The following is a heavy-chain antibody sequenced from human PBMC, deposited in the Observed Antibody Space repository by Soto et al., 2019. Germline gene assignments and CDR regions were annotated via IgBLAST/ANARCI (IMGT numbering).Heavy chain of an antibody. D-gene: IGHD6-6*01. CDR2: ISTDNGRT. CDR1: GYTLSNNG. CDR3: VRDDGGLVRYYYHGWDV. J-gene: IGHJ6*02. V-gene: IGHV1-18*04. Sequence: QVQLVQSGPEMKKTGASVRVSCKVSGYTLSNNGLSWVRQAPGQRFEWLGWISTDNGRTNYAQKFRGRVSMTTDTSTDTAYMELTNLRSDDTAVYYCVRDDGGLVRYYYHGWDVWGQGTTVTVTS.